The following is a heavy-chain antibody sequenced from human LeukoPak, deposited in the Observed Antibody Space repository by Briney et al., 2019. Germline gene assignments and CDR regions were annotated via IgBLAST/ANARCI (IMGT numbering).Heavy chain of an antibody. D-gene: IGHD2-2*01. CDR3: ARAGGSCSSTSCYALFDY. Sequence: ASVKVSCKASGYTFTSYAMHWVRQAPGQRLEWMGWINAGNGNTKYLQKFQGRVTITRDTSASTAYMELSSLRSEDTAVYYCARAGGSCSSTSCYALFDYWGQGTLVTVSS. J-gene: IGHJ4*02. CDR1: GYTFTSYA. CDR2: INAGNGNT. V-gene: IGHV1-3*01.